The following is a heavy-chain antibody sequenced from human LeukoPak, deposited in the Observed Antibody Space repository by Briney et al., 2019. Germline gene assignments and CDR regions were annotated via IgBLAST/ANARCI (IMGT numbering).Heavy chain of an antibody. D-gene: IGHD6-19*01. Sequence: GGSLRPSCAASGFTFSSYATSWVRQAPGKGLEWVSAISGSGGSTYYADSVKGRFTISRDNSKNTLYLQMNSLRAEDTAVYYCAPRGVAGSFDYWGQGTLVTVSS. J-gene: IGHJ4*02. CDR3: APRGVAGSFDY. CDR2: ISGSGGST. V-gene: IGHV3-23*01. CDR1: GFTFSSYA.